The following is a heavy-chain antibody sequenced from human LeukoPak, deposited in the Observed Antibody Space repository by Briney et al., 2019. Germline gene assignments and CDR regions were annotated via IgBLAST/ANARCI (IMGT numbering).Heavy chain of an antibody. Sequence: QTGGSLRLSCAASGFTFSSFWMSWVRQTPGKGLEWVAMIKHDGSEKYSVDSLKGRFTISRDNAKNLLYLQMNSLRFEDTAVYHCARETRLLSYWGQGTLVTVSS. CDR1: GFTFSSFW. CDR2: IKHDGSEK. CDR3: ARETRLLSY. V-gene: IGHV3-7*01. D-gene: IGHD3-3*01. J-gene: IGHJ4*02.